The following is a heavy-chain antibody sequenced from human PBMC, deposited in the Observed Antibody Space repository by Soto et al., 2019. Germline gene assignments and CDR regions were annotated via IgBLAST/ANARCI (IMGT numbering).Heavy chain of an antibody. V-gene: IGHV3-7*01. CDR1: AFTFSNSW. CDR2: IKQDGSEK. J-gene: IGHJ3*02. Sequence: PGGSLRLSCAACAFTFSNSWMSWVRQAQGKGLEWVANIKQDGSEKYYVDSVKGRFTISRDNAKNSLYLQMNSLRAEDTAVYYCARWATFPWDAFDIWGQGTMVTVSS. CDR3: ARWATFPWDAFDI.